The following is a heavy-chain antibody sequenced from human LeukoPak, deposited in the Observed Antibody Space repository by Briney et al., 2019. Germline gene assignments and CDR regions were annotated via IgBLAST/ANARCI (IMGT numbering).Heavy chain of an antibody. CDR2: ITGNDKTT. V-gene: IGHV3-23*01. CDR1: GFTFSNSG. CDR3: AKSVQYSVWYFQY. Sequence: GGSLRLSCAASGFTFSNSGMSWVRQAPGKGLEWVSAITGNDKTTYYADSVKGRFTISRDNSKNTLNLQMSSLRAEDTAVYYCAKSVQYSVWYFQYWGQGTLVSVSS. J-gene: IGHJ4*02. D-gene: IGHD5/OR15-5a*01.